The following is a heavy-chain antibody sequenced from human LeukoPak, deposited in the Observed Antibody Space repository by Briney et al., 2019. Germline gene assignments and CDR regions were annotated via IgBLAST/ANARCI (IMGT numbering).Heavy chain of an antibody. V-gene: IGHV1-8*01. D-gene: IGHD2-2*01. CDR2: MNPNSGNT. J-gene: IGHJ4*02. CDR1: GYTFTSYD. CDR3: ARDGPIVVVPAASNFDY. Sequence: ASVKVSCKASGYTFTSYDINWVRQATGQGLEWMGWMNPNSGNTGYAQKFQGRVTMTRNTSISTAYMELSSLRSEDTAVYYCARDGPIVVVPAASNFDYWGQGTPVTVSS.